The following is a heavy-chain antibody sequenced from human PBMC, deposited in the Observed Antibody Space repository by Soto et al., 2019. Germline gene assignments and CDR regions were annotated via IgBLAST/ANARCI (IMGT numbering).Heavy chain of an antibody. CDR2: IIPIFGTA. V-gene: IGHV1-69*01. Sequence: QVQLVQSGAEVKKPGSSVKVSCKASGGTFSSYAISWVRQAPGQGLEWMGGIIPIFGTANYAQKFQGRVTINADDFTSTAYLELSRLRSEDTAVYYCARDYCSGGSCYYNYYYYGMEVWGQGPTVTVSS. D-gene: IGHD2-15*01. CDR3: ARDYCSGGSCYYNYYYYGMEV. J-gene: IGHJ6*02. CDR1: GGTFSSYA.